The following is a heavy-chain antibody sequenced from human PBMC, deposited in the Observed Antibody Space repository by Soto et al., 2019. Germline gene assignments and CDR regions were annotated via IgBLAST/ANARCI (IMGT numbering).Heavy chain of an antibody. J-gene: IGHJ3*02. CDR3: ARLVVTTARDAFDI. CDR2: IYYSGST. V-gene: IGHV4-59*01. D-gene: IGHD3-22*01. Sequence: QVQLQESGPGLVKPSETLSLTCTVSGGSISSYYWSWIRQPPGKGLEWIGYIYYSGSTNYNPSLKSRVTISVDTSKNQFSLKVSSVTDADTAVYYCARLVVTTARDAFDIWGQGTMVTVSS. CDR1: GGSISSYY.